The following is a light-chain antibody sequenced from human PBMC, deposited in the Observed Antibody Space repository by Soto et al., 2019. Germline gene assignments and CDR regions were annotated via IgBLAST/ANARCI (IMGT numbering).Light chain of an antibody. J-gene: IGKJ4*01. CDR1: QSISRN. CDR3: QQFNSWPLT. Sequence: EIVMTQSPGILSVSPGERATLSCRASQSISRNLAWYQQKPGQAPRLLIYGASTRAPGVPARFSGTGSGTEFTLTISSLQSEDLTVYYCQQFNSWPLTLGGGTKVEIK. V-gene: IGKV3-15*01. CDR2: GAS.